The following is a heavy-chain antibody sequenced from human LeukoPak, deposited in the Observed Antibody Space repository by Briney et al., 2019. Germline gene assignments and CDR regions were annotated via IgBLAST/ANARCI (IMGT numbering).Heavy chain of an antibody. CDR2: IYSGGST. CDR1: GFTVSSNY. CDR3: ARMYSSSSYGMDV. V-gene: IGHV3-53*01. J-gene: IGHJ6*02. Sequence: GGSLRLSCAASGFTVSSNYMSWVRQAPGKGLEWVSVIYSGGSTYYADSVKGRFIISRGNSKNTLYLQMNSLRAEDTAVYYCARMYSSSSYGMDVWGQGTTVTVSS. D-gene: IGHD6-6*01.